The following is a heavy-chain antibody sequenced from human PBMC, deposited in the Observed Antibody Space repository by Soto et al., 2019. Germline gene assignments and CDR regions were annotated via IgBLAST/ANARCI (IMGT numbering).Heavy chain of an antibody. D-gene: IGHD3-3*01. CDR2: IYYSGST. V-gene: IGHV4-59*01. Sequence: SETLSLTCTVSGGSISSYYWSWIRQPPGKGLEWIGYIYYSGSTNYNPSLKSRVTISVDTSKNQFSLKLSSVTAADTAVYYCARGIRYGDFNYDFWSGYWFDPWGQGTLVTVSS. CDR3: ARGIRYGDFNYDFWSGYWFDP. CDR1: GGSISSYY. J-gene: IGHJ5*02.